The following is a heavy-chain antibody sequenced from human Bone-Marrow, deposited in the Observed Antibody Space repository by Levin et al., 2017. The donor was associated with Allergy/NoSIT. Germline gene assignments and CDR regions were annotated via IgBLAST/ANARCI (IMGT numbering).Heavy chain of an antibody. V-gene: IGHV3-30*18. J-gene: IGHJ4*02. CDR1: GFTFRSYG. CDR3: AKLVATD. D-gene: IGHD5-12*01. Sequence: SLKISCAASGFTFRSYGMHWVRQAPGKGLEWVAVISYDGSNKYYADSVKGRFTISRDNSKNTLYLQMNSLRAEDTAVYYCAKLVATDWGQGTLVTVSS. CDR2: ISYDGSNK.